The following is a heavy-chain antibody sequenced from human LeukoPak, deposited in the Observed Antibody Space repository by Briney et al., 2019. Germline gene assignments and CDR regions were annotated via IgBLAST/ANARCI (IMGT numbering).Heavy chain of an antibody. D-gene: IGHD3-22*01. CDR1: GFTSYTFA. Sequence: GGSLRLSCVASGFTSYTFAMSWVRQAPGKGLEWVAVISGRGDSTYYADSVKGRFTISRDNSKNTLYLQMNSLRAEDTAVYYCAKDRGPNYYDSSGHDYWGQGTLVTVSS. CDR3: AKDRGPNYYDSSGHDY. CDR2: ISGRGDST. J-gene: IGHJ4*01. V-gene: IGHV3-23*01.